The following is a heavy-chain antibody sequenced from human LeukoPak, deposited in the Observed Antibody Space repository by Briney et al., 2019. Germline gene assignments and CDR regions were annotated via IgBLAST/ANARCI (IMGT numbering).Heavy chain of an antibody. D-gene: IGHD4-17*01. J-gene: IGHJ4*02. V-gene: IGHV3-11*01. CDR1: GFTFSDYY. CDR3: ATTVTTYFGYFDY. Sequence: GGSLRLSCAASGFTFSDYYMSWIREAPGKGLEWVSYISSSGSTIYYADSVRGRFTISRDNARNSLYLQMNSLRAEDTAVYYCATTVTTYFGYFDYWGQGTLVTVSS. CDR2: ISSSGSTI.